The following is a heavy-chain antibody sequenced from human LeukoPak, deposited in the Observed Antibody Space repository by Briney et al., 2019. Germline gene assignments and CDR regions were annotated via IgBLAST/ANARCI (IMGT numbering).Heavy chain of an antibody. CDR1: GGTFSSYA. V-gene: IGHV1-69*13. Sequence: PVKVSCKASGGTFSSYAISWVRQAPGQGLEWMGGIIPIFGTANYAQKFQGRVTITADESTSTAYMELSSLRSEDTAVYYCARECDYYGSGSYCWFDPWGQGTLVTASS. J-gene: IGHJ5*02. CDR2: IIPIFGTA. CDR3: ARECDYYGSGSYCWFDP. D-gene: IGHD3-10*01.